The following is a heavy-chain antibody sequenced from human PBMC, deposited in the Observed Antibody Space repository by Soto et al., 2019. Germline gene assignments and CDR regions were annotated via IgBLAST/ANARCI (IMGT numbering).Heavy chain of an antibody. Sequence: PSETLSLTCNVSGASISSYNYWDWLRQPPGKGLEWIGTTYYNGNAYYNPSLRSRVSMSVDTSKNQFSLKLISVTAADTAVYYCARHFVAVVIKGWGYWGQGKLVTVSS. J-gene: IGHJ4*02. D-gene: IGHD3-10*01. CDR2: TYYNGNA. V-gene: IGHV4-39*01. CDR1: GASISSYNY. CDR3: ARHFVAVVIKGWGY.